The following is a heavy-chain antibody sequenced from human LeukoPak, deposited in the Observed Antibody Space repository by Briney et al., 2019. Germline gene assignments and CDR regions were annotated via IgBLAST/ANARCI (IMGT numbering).Heavy chain of an antibody. J-gene: IGHJ4*02. V-gene: IGHV3-15*07. Sequence: PGGSLRLSCAASGYTFTNAWMNWVRQAPGKGLEWVGRIKSKADGETIDYAAPVKGRFTFSRDDSKNMLYLQMNSLKSEDTAVYYCSTLTSRGLSDSWGQGTLVTVSS. CDR2: IKSKADGETI. CDR3: STLTSRGLSDS. D-gene: IGHD1-20*01. CDR1: GYTFTNAW.